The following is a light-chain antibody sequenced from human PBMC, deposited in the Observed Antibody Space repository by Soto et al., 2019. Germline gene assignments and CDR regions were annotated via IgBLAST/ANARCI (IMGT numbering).Light chain of an antibody. Sequence: DIQMTQSPSALAASVGDRVTSTCRASQSISSYLNWYQQKPGKAPKLLIYAASSLQSGVPSRLSGSGSGTDFTLTISSLQPEDFATYYCQQSYSTPWTFGQGTKVDIK. V-gene: IGKV1-39*01. CDR3: QQSYSTPWT. CDR1: QSISSY. J-gene: IGKJ1*01. CDR2: AAS.